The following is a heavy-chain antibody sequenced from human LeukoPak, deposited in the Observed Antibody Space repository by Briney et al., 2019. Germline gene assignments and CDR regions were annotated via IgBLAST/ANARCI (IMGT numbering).Heavy chain of an antibody. CDR2: INPSGGST. CDR3: ARGYSSGTFDY. Sequence: ASVKVSCKASGYTFTSYYMHWVRQAPGQGLEWMGIINPSGGSTSYAQKFQGRVTMTRNTSISTAYMELSSLRSEDTAVYYCARGYSSGTFDYWGQGTLVTVSS. J-gene: IGHJ4*02. V-gene: IGHV1-46*01. CDR1: GYTFTSYY. D-gene: IGHD6-19*01.